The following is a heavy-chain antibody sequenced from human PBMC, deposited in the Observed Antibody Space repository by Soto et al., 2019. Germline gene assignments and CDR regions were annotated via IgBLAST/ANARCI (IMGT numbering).Heavy chain of an antibody. D-gene: IGHD1-26*01. CDR2: INAGNGNT. Sequence: ASVKVSCKASGYTFTSYAMHWVRQAPGQRLEWMGWINAGNGNTKYSQKFQGRVTITRDTSASTAYMELSSLNTEDTAVYYCARGAGVGVPGYYYGMDVWGQGTTVTVSS. CDR3: ARGAGVGVPGYYYGMDV. CDR1: GYTFTSYA. J-gene: IGHJ6*02. V-gene: IGHV1-3*01.